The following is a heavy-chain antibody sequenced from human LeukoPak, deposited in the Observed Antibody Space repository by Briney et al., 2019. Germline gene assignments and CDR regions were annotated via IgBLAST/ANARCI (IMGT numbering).Heavy chain of an antibody. CDR3: AKYVSTGWFDP. CDR2: INHSGST. Sequence: PSETLSLTCAVYGGSFRGYYWSWIRQPPGKGLEWIGEINHSGSTNYNPSLKSRVTISVDTSKNQFSLKLTSVTAADTAVYYCAKYVSTGWFDPWGQGTPVTVSS. D-gene: IGHD5/OR15-5a*01. V-gene: IGHV4-34*01. CDR1: GGSFRGYY. J-gene: IGHJ5*02.